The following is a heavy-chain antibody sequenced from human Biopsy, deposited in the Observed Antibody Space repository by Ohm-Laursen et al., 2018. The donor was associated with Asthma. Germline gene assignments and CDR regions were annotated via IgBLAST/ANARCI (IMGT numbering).Heavy chain of an antibody. CDR3: ARTYYDFLTGQVNYAFDM. J-gene: IGHJ3*02. D-gene: IGHD3-9*01. V-gene: IGHV1-3*01. Sequence: ASVKASCKASGYTFINYAIHWVRQAPGQRLGWMGWINAGNGNTKYSQKIQGRVTISRDTSASTVYMDLSSLRSEDTAVYYCARTYYDFLTGQVNYAFDMWGQGTMVTVSS. CDR1: GYTFINYA. CDR2: INAGNGNT.